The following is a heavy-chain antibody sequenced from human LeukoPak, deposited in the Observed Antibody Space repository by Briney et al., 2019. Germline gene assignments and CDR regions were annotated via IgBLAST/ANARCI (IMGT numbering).Heavy chain of an antibody. D-gene: IGHD5-24*01. CDR3: VRHEEEDGYNAKTFDH. J-gene: IGHJ4*02. V-gene: IGHV4-39*01. CDR1: GDSISSRASF. Sequence: SETLSLTCTVSGDSISSRASFWGWVRQPPGKGLEWIGSIRYSGPTYYNPSLKSRVTIPVDTSKNQFSLKLSSVTAADTAVYYCVRHEEEDGYNAKTFDHWGQGTLVTVFS. CDR2: IRYSGPT.